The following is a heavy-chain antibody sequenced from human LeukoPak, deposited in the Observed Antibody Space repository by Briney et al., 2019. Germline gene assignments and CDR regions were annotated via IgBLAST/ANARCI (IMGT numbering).Heavy chain of an antibody. J-gene: IGHJ6*03. Sequence: PGGSLRLSCAASGFTFSSYAMSWVRQAPGKGLEWVSAISGSGGSTYYADSVKGRFTISRDNSKNTLYLQMNSLRAEDTAIYYCAKKVYYYYYMDVWGKGTTVTVSS. CDR2: ISGSGGST. CDR3: AKKVYYYYYMDV. CDR1: GFTFSSYA. V-gene: IGHV3-23*01.